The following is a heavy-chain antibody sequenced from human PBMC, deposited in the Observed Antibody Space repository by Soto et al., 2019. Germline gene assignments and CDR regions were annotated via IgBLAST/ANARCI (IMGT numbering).Heavy chain of an antibody. V-gene: IGHV4-59*01. CDR2: IYYSGST. CDR1: GGSISSYY. J-gene: IGHJ6*03. Sequence: SETLSLTCTVSGGSISSYYWSWIRQPPGKGLEWIGYIYYSGSTNYNPSLKSRVTISVDTSKNQFSLTLSSVTAADTAVYYCVRGGRIAAAGRGHYYYYYRDVWGKGTTVTVSS. CDR3: VRGGRIAAAGRGHYYYYYRDV. D-gene: IGHD6-13*01.